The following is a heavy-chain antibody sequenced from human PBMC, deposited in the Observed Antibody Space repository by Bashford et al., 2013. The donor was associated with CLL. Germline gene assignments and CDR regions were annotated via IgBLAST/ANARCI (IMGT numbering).Heavy chain of an antibody. D-gene: IGHD2-2*01. CDR1: GYAFTSYG. CDR3: VRGRTYCSSSSCYELDY. J-gene: IGHJ4*02. Sequence: ASVKVSCKPSGYAFTSYGISWVRQAPGQGLEWIGWISPYNSNTNYAEKFQGRVTMTRNTSISTVYMDLSSLRSEDTAVYYCVRGRTYCSSSSCYELDYWGRGTLVTVSS. V-gene: IGHV1-18*04. CDR2: ISPYNSNT.